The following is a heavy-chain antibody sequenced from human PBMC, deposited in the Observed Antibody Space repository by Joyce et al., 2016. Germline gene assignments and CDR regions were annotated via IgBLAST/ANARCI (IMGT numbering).Heavy chain of an antibody. Sequence: QVQLVESGGGVVQPGGSLRLSCEGSGFTLVNFGLHWVRQAPGKGLEWVASVSHDVHRRTYAESVEGRFTISRDNVRTSVFLQMNSLRPEDTALYYCARDRYEYFCDYWGQGTLVTVSS. J-gene: IGHJ4*02. CDR3: ARDRYEYFCDY. CDR1: GFTLVNFG. V-gene: IGHV3-30*03. D-gene: IGHD2/OR15-2a*01. CDR2: VSHDVHRR.